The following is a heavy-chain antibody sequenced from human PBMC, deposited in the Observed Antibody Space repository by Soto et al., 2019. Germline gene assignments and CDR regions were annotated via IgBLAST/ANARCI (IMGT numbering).Heavy chain of an antibody. J-gene: IGHJ2*01. CDR1: GGSIRSSNW. V-gene: IGHV4-4*02. CDR2: IYHSGST. CDR3: SCVLVFFLWFRETRRWYIAL. Sequence: SETLSHACAVSGGSIRSSNWWSWVRQPPGKEMKRIGEIYHSGSTNYNLSLKSRVTISVDTSKNQFSLKLSSVTAADTAVYYCSCVLVFFLWFRETRRWYIALWARVTRITVSS. D-gene: IGHD3-10*01.